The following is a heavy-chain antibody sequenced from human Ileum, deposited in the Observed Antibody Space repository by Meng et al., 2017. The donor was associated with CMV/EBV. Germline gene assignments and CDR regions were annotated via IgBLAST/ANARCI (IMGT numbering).Heavy chain of an antibody. CDR1: TAPSSSGAHS. CDR2: IYYSGNT. D-gene: IGHD6-19*01. J-gene: IGHJ5*02. Sequence: IVPTAPSSSGAHSWGWLRRHPGKGLEWIGYIYYSGNTYYNPSLQSRATISVDTSQNSFSLRLSSVTAADTAVYYCARLRAGISCFDPWGQGALVTVSS. CDR3: ARLRAGISCFDP. V-gene: IGHV4-31*03.